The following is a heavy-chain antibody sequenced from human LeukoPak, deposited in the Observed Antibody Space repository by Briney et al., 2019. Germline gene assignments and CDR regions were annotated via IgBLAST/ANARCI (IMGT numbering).Heavy chain of an antibody. J-gene: IGHJ4*02. D-gene: IGHD3-22*01. Sequence: PSETLSLTCAVSGGSISSGGYSWSWIRQTPGKGLEWIGYIYYSGSTYYSPSLKSRVTISVDTSKNEFSLKLSSVTAADTAVYYCARGGWNKFDYWGQGTLVTVSS. CDR1: GGSISSGGYS. CDR3: ARGGWNKFDY. CDR2: IYYSGST. V-gene: IGHV4-30-4*07.